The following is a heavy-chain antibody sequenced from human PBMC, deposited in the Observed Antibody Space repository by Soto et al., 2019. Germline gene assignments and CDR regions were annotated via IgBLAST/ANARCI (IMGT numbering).Heavy chain of an antibody. CDR2: ISSSSSYI. CDR1: GFTFSSYS. J-gene: IGHJ6*02. V-gene: IGHV3-21*01. Sequence: EVQLVESGGGLVKPGGSLRLSCAASGFTFSSYSMNWVRQAPGKGLEWVSSISSSSSYIYYADSVKGRFTISRDNAKNSLYMQRNSVRAEDTAVYCCGRGDDGGRGVAVRGGMAVWGQGTKVTVSS. CDR3: GRGDDGGRGVAVRGGMAV. D-gene: IGHD6-19*01.